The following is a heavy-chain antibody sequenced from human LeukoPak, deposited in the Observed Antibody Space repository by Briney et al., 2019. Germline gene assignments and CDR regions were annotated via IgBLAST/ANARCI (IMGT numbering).Heavy chain of an antibody. CDR1: GFNFSDYY. J-gene: IGHJ4*02. Sequence: GGSLRLSCAASGFNFSDYYMSWSRQAPGRGLEWVSYISSSSSYTNYADSVKGRFTISRDNAKNSLYLQMNSLRAEDTAAYYCAREGGSGSYYYWGQGTLVTVSS. CDR2: ISSSSSYT. V-gene: IGHV3-11*06. D-gene: IGHD3-10*01. CDR3: AREGGSGSYYY.